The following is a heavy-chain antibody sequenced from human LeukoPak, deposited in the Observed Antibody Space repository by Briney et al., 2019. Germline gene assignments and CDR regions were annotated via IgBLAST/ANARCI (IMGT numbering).Heavy chain of an antibody. D-gene: IGHD5-12*01. CDR1: GYTFSNYG. Sequence: ASVKVSCKASGYTFSNYGVSWVRQAPGQGLEWMGWISAYNGITSYAQKFQGRVTMTTDTSTSTAYMELRSLRSDDTAVYYCARGTGYSGYDWNYWGQGTLVTVSS. CDR3: ARGTGYSGYDWNY. CDR2: ISAYNGIT. J-gene: IGHJ4*02. V-gene: IGHV1-18*01.